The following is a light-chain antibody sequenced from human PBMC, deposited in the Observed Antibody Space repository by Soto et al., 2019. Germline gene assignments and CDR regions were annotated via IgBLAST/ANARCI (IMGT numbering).Light chain of an antibody. J-gene: IGKJ5*01. CDR2: DAS. Sequence: EIVLTQSPATLSLSPGERATHSCRASQSVSDYLAWHRQKPGQAPRLLIYDASNRATGIPPRFGGSGSGTDFTLTISSLEPEDFAVYYCQQRSNWPITFGQGTRLEIK. CDR1: QSVSDY. CDR3: QQRSNWPIT. V-gene: IGKV3-11*01.